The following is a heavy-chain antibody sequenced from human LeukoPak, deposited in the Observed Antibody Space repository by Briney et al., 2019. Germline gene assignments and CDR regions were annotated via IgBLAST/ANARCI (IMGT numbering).Heavy chain of an antibody. V-gene: IGHV3-33*01. D-gene: IGHD3-22*01. Sequence: PGGSLRLSCAASGFTFSTYAMHWVRQAPGKGLEWVAVIWYDGSNKYYADSVKGRFTISRDNSKNTLYLQMNSLRAEDTAVYYCARDSYYYDSSGYYYPHYFDYWGQGALVTVSS. CDR2: IWYDGSNK. CDR1: GFTFSTYA. J-gene: IGHJ4*02. CDR3: ARDSYYYDSSGYYYPHYFDY.